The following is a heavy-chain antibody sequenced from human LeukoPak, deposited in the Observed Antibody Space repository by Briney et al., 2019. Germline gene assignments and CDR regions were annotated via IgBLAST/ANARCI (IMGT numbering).Heavy chain of an antibody. V-gene: IGHV1-8*01. CDR1: GYTCTSYD. D-gene: IGHD3-10*01. CDR2: MNPNSGNT. CDR3: ARSITMVRGVIYYYYMDV. J-gene: IGHJ6*03. Sequence: ASVKVSCKASGYTCTSYDINWVRQATGQGLEWMGWMNPNSGNTGYAQKFQGRVTMTRNTSISTAYVELSSLRSEDTAVYYCARSITMVRGVIYYYYMDVWGKGTTVTISS.